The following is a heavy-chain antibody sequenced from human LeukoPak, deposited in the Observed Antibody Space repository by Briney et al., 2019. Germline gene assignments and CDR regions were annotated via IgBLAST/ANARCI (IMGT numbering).Heavy chain of an antibody. CDR3: ARRLAGTEDY. J-gene: IGHJ4*02. D-gene: IGHD6-13*01. Sequence: SETLSLTCTVSGGSISSSSYYWGWIRQPPGRGLEWIGSFYYSGSIYYNPSLRSRVTISVDTSKNQFSLRLSSVTATDTAVYYCARRLAGTEDYWGQGTLVTVSS. CDR2: FYYSGSI. CDR1: GGSISSSSYY. V-gene: IGHV4-39*01.